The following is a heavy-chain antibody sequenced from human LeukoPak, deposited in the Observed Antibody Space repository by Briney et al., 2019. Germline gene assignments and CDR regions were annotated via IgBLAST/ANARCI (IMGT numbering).Heavy chain of an antibody. J-gene: IGHJ3*02. CDR2: IYYSGST. D-gene: IGHD4-17*01. V-gene: IGHV4-59*01. Sequence: SETLSLTCAVYGGSFSGYYWSWIRQPPGKGLEWIGYIYYSGSTNYNPSLKSRVTISVDTSKNQFSLKLSSVTAADTAVYYCARDLSFVDDYGAFDIWGQGTMVTVSS. CDR3: ARDLSFVDDYGAFDI. CDR1: GGSFSGYY.